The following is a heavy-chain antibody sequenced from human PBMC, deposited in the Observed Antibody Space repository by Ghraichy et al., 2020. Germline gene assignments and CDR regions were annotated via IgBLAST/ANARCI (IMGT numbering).Heavy chain of an antibody. Sequence: SLRLSCAASGFTFSNYWMSWVRQAPGKGMEWVANIKQDGSEKYYVDSVKGRFTISRDNAKNSLYLLMTSLRAEDTALYYCARDLAVFGHWGQGTLVTVSS. V-gene: IGHV3-7*01. CDR2: IKQDGSEK. D-gene: IGHD3-3*02. CDR1: GFTFSNYW. CDR3: ARDLAVFGH. J-gene: IGHJ4*02.